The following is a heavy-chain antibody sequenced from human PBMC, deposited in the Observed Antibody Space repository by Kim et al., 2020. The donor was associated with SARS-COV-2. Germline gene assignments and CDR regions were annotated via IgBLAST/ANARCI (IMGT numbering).Heavy chain of an antibody. V-gene: IGHV3-23*01. D-gene: IGHD6-19*01. CDR1: GFTFSSYA. Sequence: GGSLRLSCAASGFTFSSYAMSWVRQAPGKGLEWVSAIGGSGGSTYYADSVKGRFTISRDNSKNTLYLQMNSLRAEDTAVYYCAKITTPGIAVAGYYFDYWGQGTLVTVSS. CDR2: IGGSGGST. J-gene: IGHJ4*02. CDR3: AKITTPGIAVAGYYFDY.